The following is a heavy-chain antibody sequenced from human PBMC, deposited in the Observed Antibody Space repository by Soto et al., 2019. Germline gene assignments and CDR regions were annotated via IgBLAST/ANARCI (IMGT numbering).Heavy chain of an antibody. Sequence: QVQLVESGGGVVQPGTSLRLSCAASGITFSAFAMHWVRQAPGKGLEWVARISYDASASSNADSVKGRFTISRDNFRSTLYLQMNSLKTEDTGIYYCVRDYNDGSGRFDYWGQGALVTVSS. V-gene: IGHV3-30-3*01. D-gene: IGHD3-22*01. CDR3: VRDYNDGSGRFDY. CDR2: ISYDASAS. J-gene: IGHJ4*02. CDR1: GITFSAFA.